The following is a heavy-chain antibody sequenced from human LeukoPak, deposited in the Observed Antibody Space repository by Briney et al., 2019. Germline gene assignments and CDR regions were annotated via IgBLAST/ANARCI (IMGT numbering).Heavy chain of an antibody. CDR3: APPPIAAAGN. CDR1: GFTFSSYW. V-gene: IGHV3-7*01. J-gene: IGHJ4*02. D-gene: IGHD6-13*01. Sequence: GGSLRLSCAASGFTFSSYWMSWVRQAPGKGLEWVANIKQDGSDKNYVDSVEGRFTISRDNAKKSLYLQMNSLRAEDTAVYYCAPPPIAAAGNWGQGTLVTVSS. CDR2: IKQDGSDK.